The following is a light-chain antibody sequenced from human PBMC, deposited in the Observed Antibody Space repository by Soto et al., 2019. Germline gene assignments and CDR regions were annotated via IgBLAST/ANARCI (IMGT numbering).Light chain of an antibody. J-gene: IGKJ4*01. CDR1: QSVTSTY. CDR2: GAS. Sequence: EIVLTQSPGTLSLSPGERATLSCRASQSVTSTYLAWYQQKPGQAPRLLIYGASNRATGIPDRFTGSGSGTDFTLTISRLEPEDFSVYYCQHYGSSPFSFGGGTKVVIK. CDR3: QHYGSSPFS. V-gene: IGKV3-20*01.